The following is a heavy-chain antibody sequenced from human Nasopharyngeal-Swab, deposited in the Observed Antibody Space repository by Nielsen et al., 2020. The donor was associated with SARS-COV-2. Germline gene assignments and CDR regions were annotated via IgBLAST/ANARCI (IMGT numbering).Heavy chain of an antibody. CDR2: INWNSGSK. CDR3: ARGTADYSNPSFDY. D-gene: IGHD4-11*01. V-gene: IGHV3-9*01. Sequence: SLKISCAASGFTFDDYTMYWVRQRPGEGLEWVSGINWNSGSKGYADSVKGRFTVSRDNAKHSLYLLMNTLRSEDTALYYCARGTADYSNPSFDYWGQGTLVTVPS. CDR1: GFTFDDYT. J-gene: IGHJ4*02.